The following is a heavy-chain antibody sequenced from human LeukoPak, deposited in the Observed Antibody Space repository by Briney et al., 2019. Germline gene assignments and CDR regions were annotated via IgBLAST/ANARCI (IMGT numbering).Heavy chain of an antibody. CDR3: ARGPYYYDSSGYYPVAFDI. CDR2: IYSDNT. Sequence: GRSLRLSCAASGFAFSSYGMHWVRQAPGKGLEWVSFIYSDNTHYSDSVKGRFTISRDNSKNTLYLQMNSLRAEDTAVYYCARGPYYYDSSGYYPVAFDIWGQGTMVTVSS. V-gene: IGHV3-53*01. D-gene: IGHD3-22*01. J-gene: IGHJ3*02. CDR1: GFAFSSYG.